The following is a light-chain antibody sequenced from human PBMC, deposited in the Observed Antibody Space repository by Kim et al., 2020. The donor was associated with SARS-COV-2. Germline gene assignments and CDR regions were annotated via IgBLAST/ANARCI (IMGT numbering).Light chain of an antibody. CDR1: NIGSRS. J-gene: IGLJ2*01. CDR3: QVWDRSSGDVV. Sequence: SYELTQPPSLSVAPGKTARITCGGNNIGSRSVNWYQQKPGRAPVLVIYYVTDRPSGIPERFSGSNSGNTATLTISRVEAGDEADYFCQVWDRSSGDVVFGGGTQLTVL. CDR2: YVT. V-gene: IGLV3-21*04.